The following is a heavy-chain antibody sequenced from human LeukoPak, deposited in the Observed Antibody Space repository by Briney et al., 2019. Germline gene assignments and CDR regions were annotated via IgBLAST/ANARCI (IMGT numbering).Heavy chain of an antibody. CDR3: ARDGQYSSSWYGVDYFDY. V-gene: IGHV3-66*01. Sequence: GSLRLSCAASGFTVSSNYMSWVRQAPGKGLEWVSVIYSGGSTYYADSVKGRFTISRDNSKNTLYLQMNSLRAEDTAVYYCARDGQYSSSWYGVDYFDYWGQGTLVTVSS. D-gene: IGHD6-13*01. CDR2: IYSGGST. CDR1: GFTVSSNY. J-gene: IGHJ4*02.